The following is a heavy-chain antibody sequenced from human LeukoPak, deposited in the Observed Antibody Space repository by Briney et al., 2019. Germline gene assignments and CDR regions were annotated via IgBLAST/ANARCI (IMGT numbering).Heavy chain of an antibody. CDR3: AKNLRLELRKLNNPNEDY. Sequence: GGSLNLSCAASGFTFSSYAMSWVRRAPGKGLEWFSAISGSGGGTYYADSVKGRFTISRDNSKNTLYLQMNSLRAEDTAVYYCAKNLRLELRKLNNPNEDYWGQGTLVTVSS. V-gene: IGHV3-23*01. CDR1: GFTFSSYA. J-gene: IGHJ4*02. CDR2: ISGSGGGT. D-gene: IGHD1-7*01.